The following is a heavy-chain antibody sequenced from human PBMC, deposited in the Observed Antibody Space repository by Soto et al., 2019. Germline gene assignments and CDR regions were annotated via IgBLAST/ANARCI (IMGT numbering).Heavy chain of an antibody. Sequence: SETLSLTCTVSGCSISSGCFYWSWMRQHPGLGLEGIGYIYYSGSTYYNPSLKSRATISVNTSRNQFSLKLSSMTAADAAVYYCAKGGSGYLVDYWGQGTLVTVSS. CDR1: GCSISSGCFY. CDR3: AKGGSGYLVDY. CDR2: IYYSGST. J-gene: IGHJ4*02. V-gene: IGHV4-31*03. D-gene: IGHD3-3*01.